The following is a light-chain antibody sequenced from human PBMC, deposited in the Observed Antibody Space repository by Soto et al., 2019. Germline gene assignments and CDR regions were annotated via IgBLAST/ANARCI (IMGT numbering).Light chain of an antibody. CDR1: ESLLHSDGKTH. CDR3: MQTMQRPNI. Sequence: DIMMTQTPLSLSVTPGQPASMSCKSSESLLHSDGKTHLSWYLQRPGQPPQLLMYEVSHRFSGVPERFSGRESGTDFTLEISRVEAEDVCVYYCMQTMQRPNIFGQGTKLEIK. J-gene: IGKJ2*01. V-gene: IGKV2D-29*01. CDR2: EVS.